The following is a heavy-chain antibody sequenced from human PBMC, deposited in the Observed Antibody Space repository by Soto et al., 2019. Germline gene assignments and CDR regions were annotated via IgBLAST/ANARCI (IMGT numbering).Heavy chain of an antibody. CDR1: GGSISSSSYY. J-gene: IGHJ5*02. D-gene: IGHD5-12*01. V-gene: IGHV4-39*02. CDR2: IYYSGST. CDR3: ARDASRDGYREQFDP. Sequence: SETLSLTCTVSGGSISSSSYYWGWIRQPPGKGLEWIGSIYYSGSTYYNPSLKSRVTISVDTSKNQFSLKLSSVTAADTAVYYCARDASRDGYREQFDPWGQGTLVTVSS.